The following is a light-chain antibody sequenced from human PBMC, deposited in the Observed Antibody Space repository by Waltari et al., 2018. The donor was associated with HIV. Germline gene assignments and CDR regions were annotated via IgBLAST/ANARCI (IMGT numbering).Light chain of an antibody. J-gene: IGLJ2*01. CDR2: GSS. CDR1: SSNIGAGYD. V-gene: IGLV1-40*01. CDR3: QSYDGSLSGSVV. Sequence: QSVLTQPPSVSGVPGQRVTISCTGSSSNIGAGYDVHWYQQLPGTAPKLLIYGSSNRPSGGPDGFSGSTSGASASLAITGLQSEDEADDYCQSYDGSLSGSVVFGGGTKLTVL.